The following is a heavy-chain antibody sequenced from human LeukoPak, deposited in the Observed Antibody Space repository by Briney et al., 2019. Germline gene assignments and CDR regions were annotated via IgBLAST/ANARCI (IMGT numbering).Heavy chain of an antibody. J-gene: IGHJ4*02. Sequence: SETLSLTCTVSGGSIGSASYYWSWIRQPAGKGLEWIGRVHTSGSTNYNPSVQSRITISIDTSKNQVSLKLSSVTAADTAVYYCARDVPGAAVAGFGYWGQGTLVTVSS. CDR1: GGSIGSASYY. V-gene: IGHV4-61*02. CDR3: ARDVPGAAVAGFGY. CDR2: VHTSGST. D-gene: IGHD6-19*01.